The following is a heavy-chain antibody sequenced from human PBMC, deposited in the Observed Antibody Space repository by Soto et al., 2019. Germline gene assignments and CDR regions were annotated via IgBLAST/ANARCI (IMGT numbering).Heavy chain of an antibody. CDR3: ARVDCSSSSCQGNYYYYGMDV. Sequence: QVQLVQSGAEVKKPGSSVKVSCKASGGTFSSYVISWVRQAPGQGLEWMGGIIPIFGTTNYAQKFQGRVTIVADESTSTANMELSSLRSAGTAVYYCARVDCSSSSCQGNYYYYGMDVWGQGTTVTVSS. CDR1: GGTFSSYV. V-gene: IGHV1-69*01. J-gene: IGHJ6*02. CDR2: IIPIFGTT. D-gene: IGHD2-2*01.